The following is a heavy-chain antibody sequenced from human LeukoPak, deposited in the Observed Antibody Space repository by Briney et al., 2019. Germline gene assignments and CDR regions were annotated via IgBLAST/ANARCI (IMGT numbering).Heavy chain of an antibody. Sequence: GGSLRLSCAASGFTFSSYAMHWVRQAPGKGLEWVAVISYDGSNKYYADSVKGRFTTSRDNSKNTLYLQMNSLRAEDTAVYYCARSNPWGWFDYWGQGTLVTVSS. V-gene: IGHV3-30-3*01. J-gene: IGHJ4*02. CDR1: GFTFSSYA. CDR2: ISYDGSNK. CDR3: ARSNPWGWFDY. D-gene: IGHD7-27*01.